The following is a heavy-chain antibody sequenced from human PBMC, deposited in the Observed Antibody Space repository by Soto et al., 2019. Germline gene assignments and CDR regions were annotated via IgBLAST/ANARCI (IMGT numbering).Heavy chain of an antibody. D-gene: IGHD2-8*01. CDR2: IIPIFGTA. CDR1: GFTFTSHG. J-gene: IGHJ4*02. CDR3: ARGLLVYAIPSPFDY. V-gene: IGHV1-69*06. Sequence: GASVKVSCKASGFTFTSHGISWVRQAPGQGLEWMGGIIPIFGTANYAQKFQGRVTITADKSTSTAYMELSSLRSEDTAVYYCARGLLVYAIPSPFDYWGQGTLVTVSS.